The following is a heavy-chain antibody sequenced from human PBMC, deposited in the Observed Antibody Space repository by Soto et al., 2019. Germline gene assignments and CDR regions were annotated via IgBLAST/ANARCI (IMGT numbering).Heavy chain of an antibody. J-gene: IGHJ4*02. V-gene: IGHV3-23*01. CDR1: GFTFRNNV. Sequence: VQLLESGGGLAQPGGSLRLSCAASGFTFRNNVLSWVRQAPGKGLDWVSGITGSGRDTYYADSVKGRFTISRDNSKNMVVLQMNSLRAEDTALYYCAKNGLDNSPSAIDSWGPGTLVTVSS. CDR2: ITGSGRDT. CDR3: AKNGLDNSPSAIDS. D-gene: IGHD2-8*01.